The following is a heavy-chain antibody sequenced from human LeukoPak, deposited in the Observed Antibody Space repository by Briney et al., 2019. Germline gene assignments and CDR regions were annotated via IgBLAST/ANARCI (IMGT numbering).Heavy chain of an antibody. D-gene: IGHD2-2*01. CDR1: GFTFSSYS. CDR3: ARDPAGVVVPAAYPDAFDI. Sequence: PGGSLRLSCAASGFTFSSYSMNWVRQAPGKGLEWVSSISSSSSYIYYADSVKGRFTISRDNAKNSLYLQMNSLRAEDTAVYYCARDPAGVVVPAAYPDAFDIWGQGTMVTVSS. V-gene: IGHV3-21*01. CDR2: ISSSSSYI. J-gene: IGHJ3*02.